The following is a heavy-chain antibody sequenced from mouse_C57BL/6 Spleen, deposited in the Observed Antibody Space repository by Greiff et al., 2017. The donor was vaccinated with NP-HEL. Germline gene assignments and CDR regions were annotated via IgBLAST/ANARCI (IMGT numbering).Heavy chain of an antibody. CDR2: FYPGSGSI. CDR3: ARHEANYYGSSYEWYFDV. Sequence: VQRVESGAELVKPGASVKLSCKASGYTFTAYTIHWVKQRSGQGLEWIGWFYPGSGSIKYNEKFKDKATLTADNSSSTVYMELSRLTSEDSAVYFCARHEANYYGSSYEWYFDVWGTGTTVTVSS. J-gene: IGHJ1*03. D-gene: IGHD1-1*01. V-gene: IGHV1-62-2*01. CDR1: GYTFTAYT.